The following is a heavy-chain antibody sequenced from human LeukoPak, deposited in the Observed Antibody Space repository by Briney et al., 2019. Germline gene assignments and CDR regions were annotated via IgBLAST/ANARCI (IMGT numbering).Heavy chain of an antibody. Sequence: SETLSLTCTVSGGSISSYYWSWIRQPPGKGVEWIGYIYYSGSTNYNPSLKSRVTISVDTSKNQFSLKLSSVTAADTAVYYCASSPAYRSWFDPWGQGTLVTVSS. V-gene: IGHV4-59*01. CDR2: IYYSGST. J-gene: IGHJ5*02. CDR3: ASSPAYRSWFDP. D-gene: IGHD1-26*01. CDR1: GGSISSYY.